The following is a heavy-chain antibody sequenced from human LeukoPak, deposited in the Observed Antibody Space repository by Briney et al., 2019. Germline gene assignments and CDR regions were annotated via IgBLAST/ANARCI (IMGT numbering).Heavy chain of an antibody. CDR1: GGSISSYY. CDR2: IYYSGST. D-gene: IGHD3-16*02. CDR3: ARDLSVITFGGVIAHYGMDV. J-gene: IGHJ6*02. Sequence: PSETLSLTCTVSGGSISSYYWSWLRQPPGKGLEWIGYIYYSGSTNYNPSLKSRVTISVDTSKNQFSLKLSSVTAADTAVYYCARDLSVITFGGVIAHYGMDVWGQGTTVTVSS. V-gene: IGHV4-59*01.